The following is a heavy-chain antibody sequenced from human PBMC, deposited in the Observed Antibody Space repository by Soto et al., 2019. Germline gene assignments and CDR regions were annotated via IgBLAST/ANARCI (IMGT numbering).Heavy chain of an antibody. J-gene: IGHJ6*02. CDR2: IDPSDSYT. CDR3: ARHPIAAAGIDYGYYYYYGMDV. V-gene: IGHV5-10-1*01. CDR1: GYSFTSYW. Sequence: HGESLKISCKGSGYSFTSYWISWVRQMPGKGLEWMGRIDPSDSYTNYSPSFQGHVTISADKSISTAYLQWSSLKASDTAMYYCARHPIAAAGIDYGYYYYYGMDVWGQGTTVTVSS. D-gene: IGHD6-13*01.